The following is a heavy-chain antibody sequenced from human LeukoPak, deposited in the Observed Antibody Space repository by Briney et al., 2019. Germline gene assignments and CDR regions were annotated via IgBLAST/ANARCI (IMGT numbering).Heavy chain of an antibody. CDR2: INPNTGGT. Sequence: GASVKVSCKASGGTFSSYAISWVRQAPGQGLEWMGWINPNTGGTNYAQRFQGRVTMTRDTSISTAYMELSRLRSDDTAVYYCARWFCSSTSCYLDYWGQGTLVTVSS. D-gene: IGHD2-2*01. J-gene: IGHJ4*02. CDR3: ARWFCSSTSCYLDY. V-gene: IGHV1-2*02. CDR1: GGTFSSYA.